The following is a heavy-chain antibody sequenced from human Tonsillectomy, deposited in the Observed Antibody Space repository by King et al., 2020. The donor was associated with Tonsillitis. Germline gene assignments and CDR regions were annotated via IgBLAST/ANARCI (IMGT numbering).Heavy chain of an antibody. V-gene: IGHV4-39*01. J-gene: IGHJ4*02. CDR2: IYYSGST. CDR1: GGSISSSSYY. CDR3: ARRGGYYDFWSGCYDAYYFDY. D-gene: IGHD3-3*01. Sequence: LQLQESGPGLVKPSETLSLTCTVSGGSISSSSYYWGWIRQPPGKGLEWIGSIYYSGSTYYNPSLKSRVTISVDTSKNQFSLKLSSVTAADTAVYYCARRGGYYDFWSGCYDAYYFDYWGQGTLVTVSS.